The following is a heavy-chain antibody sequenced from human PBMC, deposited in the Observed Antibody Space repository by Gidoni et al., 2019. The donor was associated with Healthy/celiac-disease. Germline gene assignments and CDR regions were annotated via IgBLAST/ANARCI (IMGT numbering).Heavy chain of an antibody. V-gene: IGHV3-30*03. CDR3: ARITIFGVVPQGMDV. CDR2: ISYDGSNK. Sequence: QVQLVESGGGVVQPGRSLRLSCAASGFTFRSYGMHWVRQAPGKGLEWVAVISYDGSNKYYADSVKGRFTISRDNSKNTLYLQMNSLRAEDTAVYYCARITIFGVVPQGMDVWGQGTTVTVSS. CDR1: GFTFRSYG. D-gene: IGHD3-3*01. J-gene: IGHJ6*02.